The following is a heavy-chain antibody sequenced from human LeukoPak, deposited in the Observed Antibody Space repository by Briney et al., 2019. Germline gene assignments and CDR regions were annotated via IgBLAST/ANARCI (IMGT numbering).Heavy chain of an antibody. CDR1: GFTFSYYW. V-gene: IGHV3-74*01. Sequence: PGGSLRLSCGASGFTFSYYWMHWVRQAPGKGLVWVSRINNDGSNTNYADSVKGRFIISRDNAKNTLYLQMNSLRAEDTAVYYCAKDRKPLMYGSGSYWAPDAFDIWGQGTMVTVSS. J-gene: IGHJ3*02. CDR3: AKDRKPLMYGSGSYWAPDAFDI. CDR2: INNDGSNT. D-gene: IGHD3-10*01.